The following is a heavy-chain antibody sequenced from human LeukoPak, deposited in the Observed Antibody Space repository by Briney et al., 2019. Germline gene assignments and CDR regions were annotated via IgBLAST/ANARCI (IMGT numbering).Heavy chain of an antibody. CDR3: ARDQTVGVTTGGYCDS. Sequence: GGSLRLSCAASGFTFSSYAMHCVRQAPGKGLEWVAVISYDGNNRYYADSVKGRFTISRDDSRSTLFLQMNSLGAEDTALYFCARDQTVGVTTGGYCDSWGQGTLVTVSS. D-gene: IGHD1-26*01. CDR1: GFTFSSYA. J-gene: IGHJ4*02. CDR2: ISYDGNNR. V-gene: IGHV3-30-3*01.